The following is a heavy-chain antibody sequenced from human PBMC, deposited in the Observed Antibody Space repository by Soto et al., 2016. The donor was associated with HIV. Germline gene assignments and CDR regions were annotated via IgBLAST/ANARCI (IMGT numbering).Heavy chain of an antibody. D-gene: IGHD3-22*01. J-gene: IGHJ4*02. Sequence: QVQLVQSGAEVKKPGASVKVSCKASGYTFTGYYMHWVRQAPGQGLEWMGWINPNSGGTNYAQNFQGRVTMTRDTSISTAYMELRRLRSDDTAVYYCARGPHYYDSSGYYYNYWGQGTLVTVSS. CDR2: INPNSGGT. CDR3: ARGPHYYDSSGYYYNY. V-gene: IGHV1-2*02. CDR1: GYTFTGYY.